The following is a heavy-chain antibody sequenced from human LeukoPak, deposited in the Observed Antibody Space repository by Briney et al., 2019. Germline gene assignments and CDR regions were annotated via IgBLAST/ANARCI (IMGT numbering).Heavy chain of an antibody. J-gene: IGHJ3*02. Sequence: PGGSLRLSCAASGFTFSSYWMSWVRQAPGKGLEWVANIKQDGSEKYYVDSVKGRFTISRDNAKNSLYLQMNSLRAGDTAVYYCARGGKVSGWSHGAFDIWGQGTMVTVSS. CDR3: ARGGKVSGWSHGAFDI. D-gene: IGHD6-19*01. V-gene: IGHV3-7*01. CDR2: IKQDGSEK. CDR1: GFTFSSYW.